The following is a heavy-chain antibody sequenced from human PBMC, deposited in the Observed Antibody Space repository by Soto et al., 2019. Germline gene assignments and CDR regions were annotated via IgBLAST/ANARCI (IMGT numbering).Heavy chain of an antibody. CDR1: GFTFSSYA. CDR2: ISGSGGST. CDR3: AKVLAVAGLYYYYGMDV. D-gene: IGHD6-19*01. V-gene: IGHV3-23*01. J-gene: IGHJ6*02. Sequence: GGSLRLSCAASGFTFSSYAMSWVRQAPGKGLEWVSAISGSGGSTYYADSVKGRFTISRDNSKNTLYLQMNSLRAESTPVYYCAKVLAVAGLYYYYGMDVWGQGTTVTVSS.